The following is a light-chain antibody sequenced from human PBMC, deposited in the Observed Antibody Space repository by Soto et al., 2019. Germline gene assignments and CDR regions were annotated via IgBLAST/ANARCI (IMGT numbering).Light chain of an antibody. CDR2: SAS. CDR3: QQSHNTPLT. J-gene: IGKJ1*01. CDR1: QRVGSY. Sequence: DIQMTQSPSSLSASVGDRVTITCRASQRVGSYLNWYQQKPGKAPTLLIYSASELQSGVSSRFSGSGSGTDFTLTIRNRQPEDFAVYYCQQSHNTPLTFGQGTKVEI. V-gene: IGKV1-39*01.